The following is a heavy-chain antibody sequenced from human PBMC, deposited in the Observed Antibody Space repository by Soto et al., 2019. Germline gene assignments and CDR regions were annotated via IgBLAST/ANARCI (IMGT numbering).Heavy chain of an antibody. V-gene: IGHV3-23*01. CDR1: GFTFSSYA. CDR3: AKVDTMIVVVIRSFDY. J-gene: IGHJ4*02. D-gene: IGHD3-22*01. Sequence: GGSLRLSCAASGFTFSSYAMSWVRQAPGKGLEWVSAISGSGGSTYYADSVKGRFTISRDNSKNTLYLQMNSLRAEDTAVYYCAKVDTMIVVVIRSFDYWGQGTLVTVSS. CDR2: ISGSGGST.